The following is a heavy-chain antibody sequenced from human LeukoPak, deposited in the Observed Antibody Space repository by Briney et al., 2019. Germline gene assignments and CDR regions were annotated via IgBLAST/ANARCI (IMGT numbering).Heavy chain of an antibody. CDR2: IAANGDS. CDR3: ARGYSYRFDY. J-gene: IGHJ4*02. V-gene: IGHV3-13*01. CDR1: GFAFYNYD. D-gene: IGHD4-11*01. Sequence: GGSLRLSCAASGFAFYNYDMHWVRQTGKDLEWVSVIAANGDSYYAGSVKGRFTISRDNGNNALYLQMNSLRDGDTAVYYCARGYSYRFDYWGQGTLVTVSS.